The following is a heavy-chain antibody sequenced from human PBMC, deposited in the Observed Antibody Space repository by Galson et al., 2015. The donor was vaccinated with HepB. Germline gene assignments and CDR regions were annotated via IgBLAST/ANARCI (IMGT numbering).Heavy chain of an antibody. CDR3: AREPRLPATNYYYGMDF. J-gene: IGHJ6*02. V-gene: IGHV7-4-1*02. D-gene: IGHD2-15*01. CDR1: GYTFTSYA. CDR2: INTNTGNP. Sequence: SVKVSCKASGYTFTSYAMNWVRQAPGQGLEWMGWINTNTGNPTYAQGFTGRFVFSLDTSVSTAYLQISSLKAEDTAVYYCAREPRLPATNYYYGMDFWGQGTTDTVSS.